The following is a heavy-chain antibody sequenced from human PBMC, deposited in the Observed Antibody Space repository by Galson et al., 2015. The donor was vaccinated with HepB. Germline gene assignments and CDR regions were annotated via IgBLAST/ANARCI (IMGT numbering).Heavy chain of an antibody. J-gene: IGHJ5*02. D-gene: IGHD6-6*01. CDR3: ARGGIAARLGYNWFDP. CDR1: GYTFTGYH. V-gene: IGHV1-2*06. Sequence: SVKVSCKASGYTFTGYHMHRVRQAPGQGLEWMGRINPNSGGTNYAQKFQGRVTMTRDTSISTAYMELSRLRSDDTAVYYCARGGIAARLGYNWFDPWGQGTLVTVSS. CDR2: INPNSGGT.